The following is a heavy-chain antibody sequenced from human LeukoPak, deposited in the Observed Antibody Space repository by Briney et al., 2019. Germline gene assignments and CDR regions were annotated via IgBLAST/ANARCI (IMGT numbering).Heavy chain of an antibody. Sequence: PSETLSLTCTVSGGSISSYYWSWIRQPPGKGLEWIGYIYTSGSTNYNPSLKSRVTISVDTSKNQCSLKLSSVTAADTAVYYCARREAVAGIFDYWGQGTLVTVSS. CDR3: ARREAVAGIFDY. CDR1: GGSISSYY. J-gene: IGHJ4*02. D-gene: IGHD6-19*01. CDR2: IYTSGST. V-gene: IGHV4-4*09.